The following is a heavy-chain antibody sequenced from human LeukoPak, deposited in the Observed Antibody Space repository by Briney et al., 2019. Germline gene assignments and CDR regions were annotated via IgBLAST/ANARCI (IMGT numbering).Heavy chain of an antibody. CDR2: IYYSGST. CDR1: GGSISSSSYY. J-gene: IGHJ6*02. V-gene: IGHV4-39*01. CDR3: EGGYCSSTSCYYYYYGMDV. D-gene: IGHD2-2*01. Sequence: PSETLSLTCTVSGGSISSSSYYWGWIRQPPGKGLEWIGGIYYSGSTYYNPSLKSRVTISVDTSKNQFSLKLSSVTAADTAVYYCEGGYCSSTSCYYYYYGMDVWGQGTTVTVSS.